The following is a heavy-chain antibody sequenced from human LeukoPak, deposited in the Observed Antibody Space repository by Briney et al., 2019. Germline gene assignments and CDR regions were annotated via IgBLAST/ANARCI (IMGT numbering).Heavy chain of an antibody. CDR3: ATDTVVTADY. CDR2: INSDGSTT. J-gene: IGHJ4*02. Sequence: GGSLRLSCAASGFTLSAYWMHWLRHAPGKGLVWVSRINSDGSTTTYADSVKGRFTISRDNAKNTLYLQMNSLRAEDTAVYYCATDTVVTADYWGQGTLVTVSS. D-gene: IGHD2-21*02. CDR1: GFTLSAYW. V-gene: IGHV3-74*01.